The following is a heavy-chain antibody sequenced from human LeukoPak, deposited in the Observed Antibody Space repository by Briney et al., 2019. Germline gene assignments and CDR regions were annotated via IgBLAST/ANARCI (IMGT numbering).Heavy chain of an antibody. V-gene: IGHV3-33*01. D-gene: IGHD3-16*02. CDR2: IWYDGSNK. CDR3: ERGREEGELSPELWY. Sequence: GGSLRLSCAASGFTFSSYGMHWVRQAPGKGLEWVAVIWYDGSNKYYADSVKGRFTISRDNSKNTLYLQMNSLRAEDTAVYYCERGREEGELSPELWYWGQGTLVTVSS. J-gene: IGHJ4*02. CDR1: GFTFSSYG.